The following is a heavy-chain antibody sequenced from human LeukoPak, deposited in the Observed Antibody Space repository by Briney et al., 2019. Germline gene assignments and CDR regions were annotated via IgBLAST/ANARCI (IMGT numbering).Heavy chain of an antibody. V-gene: IGHV3-30*18. D-gene: IGHD5-12*01. CDR1: GFTFSSYG. CDR3: AKDYSGYDEGDAFDI. Sequence: GGSLRLSCAASGFTFSSYGMHWVRQAPGRGLEWVAVISYDGSNKYYADSVKGRFTISRDNSKNTLYLQMNSLRAEDTAVYYCAKDYSGYDEGDAFDIWGQGTMVTVSS. CDR2: ISYDGSNK. J-gene: IGHJ3*02.